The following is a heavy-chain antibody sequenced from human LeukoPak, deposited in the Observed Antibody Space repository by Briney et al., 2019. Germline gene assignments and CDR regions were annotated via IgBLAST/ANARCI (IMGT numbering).Heavy chain of an antibody. CDR2: ISSSGSTI. CDR3: ARVVSGSGSSAFDY. J-gene: IGHJ4*02. CDR1: GFTFSSYW. V-gene: IGHV3-48*04. D-gene: IGHD3-10*01. Sequence: GGSLRLSCAASGFTFSSYWMHWVRQAPGKGLEWVSYISSSGSTIYYADSVKGRFTISRDNAKNSLYLQMNSLTADDTAVYYCARVVSGSGSSAFDYWGQGTLVTVSS.